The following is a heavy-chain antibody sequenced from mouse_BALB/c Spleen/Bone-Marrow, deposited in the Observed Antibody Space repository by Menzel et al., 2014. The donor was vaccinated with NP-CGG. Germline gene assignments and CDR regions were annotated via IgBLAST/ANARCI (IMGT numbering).Heavy chain of an antibody. Sequence: EVHLVESGPGLVKPSQTVSLTCTVTGISITTGNYRWSWIRQFPGNKLEWIGYIYYSGTITYNPSLTSRTTITRDTSKNQFFLEMNSLTAEDTATYYCARDGGDLYFDYWGQGTTLTVSS. V-gene: IGHV3-5*02. J-gene: IGHJ2*01. CDR3: ARDGGDLYFDY. CDR2: IYYSGTI. CDR1: GISITTGNYR. D-gene: IGHD3-3*01.